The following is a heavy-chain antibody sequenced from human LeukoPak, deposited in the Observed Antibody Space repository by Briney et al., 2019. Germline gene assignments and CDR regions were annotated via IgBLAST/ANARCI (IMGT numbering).Heavy chain of an antibody. CDR2: ISSSSSTI. Sequence: GGSLRLSCAASGFTFSSYEMNWVRQAPGKGLEWVSYISSSSSTIYYADSVKGRFTISRDNAKNSLYLQMNSLRAEDTAVYYCARALTGYHDYWGQGTLVTVSS. D-gene: IGHD3-9*01. CDR3: ARALTGYHDY. CDR1: GFTFSSYE. J-gene: IGHJ4*02. V-gene: IGHV3-48*01.